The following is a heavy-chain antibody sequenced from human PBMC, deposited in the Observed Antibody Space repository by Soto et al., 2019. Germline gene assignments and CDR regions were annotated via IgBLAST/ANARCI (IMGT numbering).Heavy chain of an antibody. V-gene: IGHV3-30*18. Sequence: QVQLVESGGGVVKPGRSLRLSCAASGFTFSSYGMHWVRQAPGKGLEWVAVISYDGSNKYYADSVKGRFTISRDNSKNTQYLQMNSLRAEDTAVYYCAKVTGDDYFDYWGQGPLVNVSS. CDR3: AKVTGDDYFDY. D-gene: IGHD2-21*01. J-gene: IGHJ4*02. CDR2: ISYDGSNK. CDR1: GFTFSSYG.